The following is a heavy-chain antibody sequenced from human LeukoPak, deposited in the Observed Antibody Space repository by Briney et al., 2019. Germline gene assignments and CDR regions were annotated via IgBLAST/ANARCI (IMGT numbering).Heavy chain of an antibody. CDR2: ISYSGTS. J-gene: IGHJ6*03. Sequence: PSETLSLTCTVSGGSISSSDFDWGLIRQPPGKGLEWIGRISYSGTSYYNPSLKRRITISVDTSNNQFSLKMTSVTASDTAVYFCARLIHSYYYDSSGYYPYYYMDVWGKGTTVTVSS. CDR3: ARLIHSYYYDSSGYYPYYYMDV. V-gene: IGHV4-39*01. CDR1: GGSISSSDFD. D-gene: IGHD3-22*01.